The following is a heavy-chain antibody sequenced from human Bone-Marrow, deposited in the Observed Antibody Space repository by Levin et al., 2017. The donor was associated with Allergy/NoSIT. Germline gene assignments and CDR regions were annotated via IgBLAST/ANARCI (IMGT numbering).Heavy chain of an antibody. J-gene: IGHJ4*02. CDR3: ARAIEAPDYFDY. Sequence: GESLKISCAASGFTVSRHYMNWVRQAPGRGLEWVSILFSGGRTHYADSVKGRFTISRDNSSNTVFLQMNNLRPEDTAVYYCARAIEAPDYFDYWGRGTLVTVSS. CDR1: GFTVSRHY. D-gene: IGHD6-13*01. V-gene: IGHV3-53*01. CDR2: LFSGGRT.